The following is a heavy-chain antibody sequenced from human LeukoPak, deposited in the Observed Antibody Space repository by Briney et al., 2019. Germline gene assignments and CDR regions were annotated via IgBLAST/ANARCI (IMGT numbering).Heavy chain of an antibody. V-gene: IGHV4-39*01. D-gene: IGHD1-26*01. CDR1: GGSISSSSYY. J-gene: IGHJ4*02. CDR2: IYYSGIT. Sequence: PSETLSLTCTVSGGSISSSSYYWGWIRQPPGKGLEWIGSIYYSGITSYNPSLKSLVTISVDTSKNQFSLKLSSVTAADTAVYYCARRSGSYRYYFDYWGQGTLVTVSS. CDR3: ARRSGSYRYYFDY.